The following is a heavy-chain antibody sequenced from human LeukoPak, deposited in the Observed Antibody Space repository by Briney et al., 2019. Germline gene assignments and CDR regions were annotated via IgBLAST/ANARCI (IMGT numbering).Heavy chain of an antibody. CDR1: GGTFSSYA. J-gene: IGHJ1*01. D-gene: IGHD2-2*01. CDR2: IIPIFGTA. V-gene: IGHV1-69*05. CDR3: ARTEVVVPLDPEYFQH. Sequence: SVKVSCKASGGTFSSYAISWVRQAPGQGLEWMGGIIPIFGTANYAQKFQGRVTITTDESTSTAYMELSSPRSEDTAVYYCARTEVVVPLDPEYFQHWGQGTLVTVSS.